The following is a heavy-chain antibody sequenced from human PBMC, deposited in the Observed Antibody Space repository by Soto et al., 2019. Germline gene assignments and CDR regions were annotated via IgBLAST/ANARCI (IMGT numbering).Heavy chain of an antibody. Sequence: PSETLSLTCAVYGGSFSGYYWSWIRQPPGKGLEWIGEINHSGSTNYNPSLKSRVTISVDTSKNQFSLKLSSVTAADTAAYYCARVLVVTDTFDIWGQGTMVTVSS. CDR1: GGSFSGYY. V-gene: IGHV4-34*01. CDR3: ARVLVVTDTFDI. J-gene: IGHJ3*02. D-gene: IGHD3-22*01. CDR2: INHSGST.